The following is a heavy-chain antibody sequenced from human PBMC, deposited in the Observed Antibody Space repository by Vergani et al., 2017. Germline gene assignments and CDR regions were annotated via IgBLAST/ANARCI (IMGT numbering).Heavy chain of an antibody. J-gene: IGHJ3*02. V-gene: IGHV4-38-2*02. Sequence: QVQLQESGPGLVKPSETLSLTCTVSGYSLSSGYSWGWIRPPPGKWLEWIATVFHSGSTYYNASLRRRVTMSVETSKHQFSLKLSTLTAGDTAVYYCARQFWVSQGVGAFESWGHGTEVSVSS. CDR3: ARQFWVSQGVGAFES. CDR2: VFHSGST. CDR1: GYSLSSGYS. D-gene: IGHD3-16*01.